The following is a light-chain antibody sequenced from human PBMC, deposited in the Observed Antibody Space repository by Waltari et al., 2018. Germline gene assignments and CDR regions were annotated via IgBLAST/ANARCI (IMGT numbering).Light chain of an antibody. CDR1: QGISSY. CDR2: AAS. J-gene: IGKJ4*01. V-gene: IGKV1-8*01. Sequence: AIRITQSPSSLPASTGDRVTITCRASQGISSYLAWYQQKPGKAPKLLIYAASTLQSGVPSRFSGSGSGTDFTLTISCLQSEDFATYYCQQYYSYSLTFGGGTKVEIK. CDR3: QQYYSYSLT.